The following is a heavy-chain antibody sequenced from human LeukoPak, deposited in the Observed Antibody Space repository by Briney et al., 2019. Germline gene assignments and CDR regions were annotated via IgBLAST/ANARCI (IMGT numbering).Heavy chain of an antibody. Sequence: GGSLRLSCAASGFTFSSYAMSWVRQAPGKGLEGGSAISASGGSTLYADSVKGRFTISRDNEKKTLDVQMNTPRAEDTAIYYCARDNGIVAPSIPLDYGGQGTLATVSA. CDR1: GFTFSSYA. J-gene: IGHJ4*02. CDR3: ARDNGIVAPSIPLDY. CDR2: ISASGGST. D-gene: IGHD5-12*01. V-gene: IGHV3-23*01.